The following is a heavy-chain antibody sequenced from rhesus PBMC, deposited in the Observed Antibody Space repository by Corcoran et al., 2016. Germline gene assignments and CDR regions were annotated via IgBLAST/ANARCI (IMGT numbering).Heavy chain of an antibody. V-gene: IGHV1S2*01. J-gene: IGHJ4*01. Sequence: QVQLAQSGAEVKKPGSSVKVSCKASGYTFTDYYMHWVRQAPRQGLEWMGWINPDNGNTKYAQKFQGRVTMTRCTSTSTAYMELSSLRSEDTAVYYCARAGYYEDDYGYYPFDYWGQGVLVTVSS. CDR1: GYTFTDYY. CDR3: ARAGYYEDDYGYYPFDY. D-gene: IGHD3-9*01. CDR2: INPDNGNT.